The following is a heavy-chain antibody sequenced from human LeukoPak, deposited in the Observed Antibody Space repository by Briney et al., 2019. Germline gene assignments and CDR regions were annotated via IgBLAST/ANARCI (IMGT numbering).Heavy chain of an antibody. CDR1: GGSFSGYY. V-gene: IGHV4-39*01. CDR3: ARQGSGSYYRRPFDF. CDR2: IHYSGNT. D-gene: IGHD1-26*01. Sequence: SETLSLTCAVYGGSFSGYYWGWIRQPPGKGLEWIGSIHYSGNTYYNPSLKSRVTISVDTSKNQFSLKLTSVTAADTAVFYCARQGSGSYYRRPFDFWGQGTLVTVSS. J-gene: IGHJ4*02.